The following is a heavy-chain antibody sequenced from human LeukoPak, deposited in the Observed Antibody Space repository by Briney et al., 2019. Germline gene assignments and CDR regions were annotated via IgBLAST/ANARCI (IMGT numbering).Heavy chain of an antibody. CDR2: IYYSGST. CDR3: ARQAKGYMDV. CDR1: GGSISSSNYY. J-gene: IGHJ6*03. V-gene: IGHV4-39*01. Sequence: PSETLSLTCTVSGGSISSSNYYWGWIRQPPGKGLEWIGSIYYSGSTYYNPSLKSRVTISVDTSRNQTSLKLSSVTAADTAVYYCARQAKGYMDVCGKGTTVTVSS.